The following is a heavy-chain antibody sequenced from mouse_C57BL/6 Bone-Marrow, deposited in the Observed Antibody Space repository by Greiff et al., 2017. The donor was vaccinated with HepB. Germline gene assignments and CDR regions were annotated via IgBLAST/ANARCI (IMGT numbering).Heavy chain of an antibody. D-gene: IGHD4-1*01. V-gene: IGHV1-4*01. CDR3: ARNWYYFDY. CDR1: GYTFTSYT. J-gene: IGHJ2*01. Sequence: QVQLKESGAELARPGASVKMSCKASGYTFTSYTMHWVKQRPGQGLEWIGYINPSSGYTKYNQKFKDKATLTADKSSSTAYMQLSSLTSEDSAVYYCARNWYYFDYWGQGTTLTVSS. CDR2: INPSSGYT.